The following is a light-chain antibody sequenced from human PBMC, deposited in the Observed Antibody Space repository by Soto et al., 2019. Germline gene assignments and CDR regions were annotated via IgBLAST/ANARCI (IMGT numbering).Light chain of an antibody. V-gene: IGLV2-8*01. CDR2: EVV. CDR1: KNDIGVYDF. Sequence: QSALTQPPSASGSPGESVIISCTGTKNDIGVYDFVSWYQHHAGKAPRLIIYEVVQRPSGVPDRFSGSKSGNTASLTVSGLQAADEADYFCKSYAGSNTYVFGSGTK. CDR3: KSYAGSNTYV. J-gene: IGLJ1*01.